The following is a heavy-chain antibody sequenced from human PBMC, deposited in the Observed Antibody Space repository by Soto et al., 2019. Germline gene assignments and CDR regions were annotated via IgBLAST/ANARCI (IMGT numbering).Heavy chain of an antibody. CDR3: ARTFEEGGIESS. D-gene: IGHD3-16*01. CDR1: GGSISSGGYY. J-gene: IGHJ4*02. Sequence: QVQLQESGPGLVKPSQTLSLTCTVSGGSISSGGYYWSWIRQHPGKGLGWIGYIYYSGSTYYNPSLKRRVTISVDTSKNQFSLKLSSVTAADTAVYYCARTFEEGGIESSWGQGTLVTVSS. CDR2: IYYSGST. V-gene: IGHV4-31*03.